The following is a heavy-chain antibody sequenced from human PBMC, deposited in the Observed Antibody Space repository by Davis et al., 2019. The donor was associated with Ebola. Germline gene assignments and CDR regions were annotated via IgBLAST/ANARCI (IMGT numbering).Heavy chain of an antibody. CDR2: INPNSGGT. Sequence: ASVKVSCKASGYTFTGYYMHWVRQAPGQGLEWMGWINPNSGGTNYAQKFQGRVTMTRNTSISTAYMELSSLRSEDTAVYYCARGVGYSSPSGHDYWGQGTLVTVSS. V-gene: IGHV1-2*02. CDR1: GYTFTGYY. CDR3: ARGVGYSSPSGHDY. D-gene: IGHD6-6*01. J-gene: IGHJ4*02.